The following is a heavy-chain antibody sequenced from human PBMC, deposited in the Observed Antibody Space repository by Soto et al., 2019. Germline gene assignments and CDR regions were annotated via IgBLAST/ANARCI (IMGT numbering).Heavy chain of an antibody. D-gene: IGHD3-10*01. CDR2: ISYDGSNK. J-gene: IGHJ4*02. CDR1: GFTFSSYA. CDR3: ATSVSTMVRGVILPH. Sequence: LRLSCAASGFTFSSYAMHWVRQAPGKGLEWVAVISYDGSNKYYADSVKGRFTISRDNSKNTLYLQMNSLRAEDTAVYYCATSVSTMVRGVILPHWGQGTLVTVSS. V-gene: IGHV3-30-3*01.